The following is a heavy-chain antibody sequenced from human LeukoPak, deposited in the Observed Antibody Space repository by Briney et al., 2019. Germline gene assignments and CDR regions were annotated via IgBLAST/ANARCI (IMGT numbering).Heavy chain of an antibody. Sequence: ASVKVSCKASEGTFSSYAISWVRQAPGQGLEWMGRIIPIFGTANYAQKFQGRVTITTDESTSTAYMELSSLRSEDTAVYYCARDLPKSPYDSSGYYLDYWGQGTLVTVSS. V-gene: IGHV1-69*05. CDR3: ARDLPKSPYDSSGYYLDY. CDR2: IIPIFGTA. D-gene: IGHD3-22*01. J-gene: IGHJ4*02. CDR1: EGTFSSYA.